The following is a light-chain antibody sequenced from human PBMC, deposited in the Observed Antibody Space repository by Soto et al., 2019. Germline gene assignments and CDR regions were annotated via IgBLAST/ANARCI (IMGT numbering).Light chain of an antibody. CDR1: RSISDW. CDR2: DAS. CDR3: LQYSSYSWT. Sequence: DIQMTQSPSTLSPSVGDRVTITCRASRSISDWLAWYQQKPGKAPKLLIFDASSLKSGVPSRFSGSGSGTEFTLTISGLQPDDFATYYCLQYSSYSWTFGQGTKVEIK. V-gene: IGKV1-5*01. J-gene: IGKJ1*01.